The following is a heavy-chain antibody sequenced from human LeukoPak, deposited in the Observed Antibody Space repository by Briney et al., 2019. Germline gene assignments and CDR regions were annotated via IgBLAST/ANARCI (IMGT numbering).Heavy chain of an antibody. CDR1: GGSSSGYY. V-gene: IGHV4-34*01. CDR3: AREAIAAAGNPHTGLDY. CDR2: XXXSGST. J-gene: IGHJ4*02. D-gene: IGHD6-13*01. Sequence: SETLSLTCAVYGGSSSGYYWSWIRQPPGKGLXXXXXXXXSGSTNYNPSLKSRVTISVDTSKNQFSLKLSSVTAADTAVYYCAREAIAAAGNPHTGLDYWGQGTLVTVSS.